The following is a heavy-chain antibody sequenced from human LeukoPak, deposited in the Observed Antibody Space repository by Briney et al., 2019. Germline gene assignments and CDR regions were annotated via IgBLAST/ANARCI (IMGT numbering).Heavy chain of an antibody. J-gene: IGHJ4*02. CDR1: GGSISSYY. Sequence: PSETLSLTCTVSGGSISSYYWSWIRQPPGKGLEWIGYINYSGSTNYNPSLKSRVTISVDTSKNQFSLKLSSATAADTAVYFCASLFRGGAYYFDSWGQGTLVTVSS. V-gene: IGHV4-59*08. CDR3: ASLFRGGAYYFDS. D-gene: IGHD3-3*01. CDR2: INYSGST.